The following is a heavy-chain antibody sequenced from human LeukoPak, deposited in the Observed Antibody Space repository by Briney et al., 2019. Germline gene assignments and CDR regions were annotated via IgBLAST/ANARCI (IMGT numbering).Heavy chain of an antibody. CDR3: ARDAPELRNAFDI. CDR2: IHYSGST. CDR1: GGSISNYY. Sequence: SETLSLTCTVSGGSISNYYWSWIRQPSGKGLEWIGNIHYSGSTNYNPSLKSRVTISVDTSKNQFSLKLSSVTAADTAVYYCARDAPELRNAFDIWGRGTLVTVSS. D-gene: IGHD1-7*01. J-gene: IGHJ4*02. V-gene: IGHV4-59*01.